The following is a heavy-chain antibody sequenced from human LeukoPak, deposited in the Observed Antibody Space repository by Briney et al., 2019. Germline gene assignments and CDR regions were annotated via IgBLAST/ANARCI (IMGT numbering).Heavy chain of an antibody. D-gene: IGHD6-25*01. CDR3: ARDLKTIAAASTVWYFDL. Sequence: SETLSLTCTVSDGSISSYYWRWIRQPPGKGLEWIGYIYHSGSTNYNPSLKSRVTISVDTSKNQFSLKLSSVTAEDTAVCYCARDLKTIAAASTVWYFDLWGRGTLVTVSS. CDR1: DGSISSYY. CDR2: IYHSGST. V-gene: IGHV4-59*01. J-gene: IGHJ2*01.